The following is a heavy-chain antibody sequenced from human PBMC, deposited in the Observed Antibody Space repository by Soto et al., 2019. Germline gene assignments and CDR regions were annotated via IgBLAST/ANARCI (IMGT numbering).Heavy chain of an antibody. V-gene: IGHV4-31*03. D-gene: IGHD4-4*01. CDR3: ARDTGGYSTSPSWFDP. CDR2: IYYSGST. Sequence: QVQLQESGPGLVKPSQTLSLTCTVSGGSISSGGYYWSWIRQHPGQGLEWIGYIYYSGSTYYNPSLKSRVSISVDTSKNQFSLTLSSVTAADTAVYYCARDTGGYSTSPSWFDPWGQGTLVTVSS. J-gene: IGHJ5*02. CDR1: GGSISSGGYY.